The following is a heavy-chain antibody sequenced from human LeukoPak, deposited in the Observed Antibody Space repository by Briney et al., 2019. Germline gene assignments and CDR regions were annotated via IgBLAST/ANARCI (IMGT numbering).Heavy chain of an antibody. J-gene: IGHJ4*02. CDR2: IKSKTDGGTT. CDR1: GFTVSSNY. V-gene: IGHV3-15*01. D-gene: IGHD3-3*01. CDR3: TTVYDFWSGYCY. Sequence: GGSLRLSCAASGFTVSSNYMSWVRQAPGKGLEWVGRIKSKTDGGTTDYAAPVKGRFTISRDDSKNTLYLQMNSLKTEDTAVYYCTTVYDFWSGYCYWGQGTLVTVSS.